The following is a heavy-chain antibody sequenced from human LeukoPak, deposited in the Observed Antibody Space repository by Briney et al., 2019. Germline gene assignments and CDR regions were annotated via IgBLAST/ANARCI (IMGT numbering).Heavy chain of an antibody. CDR1: GYTFTSYG. Sequence: ASVKVSCKASGYTFTSYGISWVRQAPGQGLEWMGWISAYNDNTNYAQKLQGRVTMTTDTSTSTAYMGLRSLRSDDTAVYYCARDKKYYYDSSGYYPFDYWGQGTLVTVSS. V-gene: IGHV1-18*01. D-gene: IGHD3-22*01. J-gene: IGHJ4*02. CDR3: ARDKKYYYDSSGYYPFDY. CDR2: ISAYNDNT.